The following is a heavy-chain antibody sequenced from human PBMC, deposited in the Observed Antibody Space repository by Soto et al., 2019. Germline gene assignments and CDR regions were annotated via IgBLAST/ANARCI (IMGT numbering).Heavy chain of an antibody. Sequence: QITLRESGPALVKPTQTLTLTCTVSGFSLTNGGVGVGWVRQPPGKALEWLTLVYWDDDERYSRSLQSRLTIRRDTSRNKVVVTLTNVDPVDTATYYCVRQDSRGRYFDFWGQGILVTVSS. CDR3: VRQDSRGRYFDF. CDR1: GFSLTNGGVG. J-gene: IGHJ4*02. D-gene: IGHD2-15*01. V-gene: IGHV2-5*02. CDR2: VYWDDDE.